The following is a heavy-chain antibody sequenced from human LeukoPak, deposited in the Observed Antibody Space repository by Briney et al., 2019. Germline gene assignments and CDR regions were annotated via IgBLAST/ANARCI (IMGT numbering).Heavy chain of an antibody. J-gene: IGHJ6*03. CDR3: AKVYTNPSPYYYYMDV. CDR1: GFTFSSYA. V-gene: IGHV3-23*01. Sequence: GSLRLSCAASGFTFSSYAMSWVRQAPGKGLEWVSAISGSGGSTYYADSVKGRFTISRDNSKNTLYLQMNSLRAEDTAVYYCAKVYTNPSPYYYYMDVWGKGTTVTVSS. CDR2: ISGSGGST. D-gene: IGHD4-11*01.